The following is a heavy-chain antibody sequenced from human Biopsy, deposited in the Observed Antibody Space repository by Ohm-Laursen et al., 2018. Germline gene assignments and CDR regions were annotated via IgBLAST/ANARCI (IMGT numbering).Heavy chain of an antibody. V-gene: IGHV4-59*01. CDR1: GDSISSYY. J-gene: IGHJ2*01. Sequence: TLSLTCTVSGDSISSYYWSWIRQPPGKGLEWIGYVPYTGSTDYNPSLQSRVTISVDTSKNHFSLRLRSVTPADTAMYYCARDRGFYSDRTVPGYFDLWGRGTLVTVSS. CDR3: ARDRGFYSDRTVPGYFDL. D-gene: IGHD3-22*01. CDR2: VPYTGST.